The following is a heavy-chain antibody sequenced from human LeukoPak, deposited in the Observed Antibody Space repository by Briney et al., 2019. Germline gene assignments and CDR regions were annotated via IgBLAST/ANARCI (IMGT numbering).Heavy chain of an antibody. CDR1: GFTFSSYA. CDR3: ARDQYIDV. J-gene: IGHJ6*03. V-gene: IGHV3-23*01. CDR2: ISGSSGTT. Sequence: PGGSLRLSCAASGFTFSSYAMSWVRQAPGKGLEWVSAISGSSGTTTYADSVKGRFTISRDNAKNTLYLQMNSLRAEDTAVYYCARDQYIDVWGKGTTVTVSS.